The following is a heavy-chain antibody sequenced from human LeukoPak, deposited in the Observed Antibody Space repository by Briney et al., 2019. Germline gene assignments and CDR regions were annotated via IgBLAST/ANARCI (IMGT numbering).Heavy chain of an antibody. V-gene: IGHV3-7*01. CDR1: GFTFSTFW. CDR2: IKPDGSEQ. CDR3: VRGGGLLPDY. D-gene: IGHD2-15*01. J-gene: IGHJ4*02. Sequence: GGSLRLSCAASGFTFSTFWMSWVRQAPERGLEWVANIKPDGSEQYYVDSGKGRFTISRDNAKNSMYLQISSLIAEDPAVYYCVRGGGLLPDYWGEGTPVTVS.